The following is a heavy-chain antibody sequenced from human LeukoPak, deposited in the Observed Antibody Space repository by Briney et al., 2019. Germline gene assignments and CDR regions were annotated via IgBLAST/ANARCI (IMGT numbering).Heavy chain of an antibody. J-gene: IGHJ4*02. Sequence: ASVKVSCKASGGTFTSFPIIWVRQAPGQGLEWMGWISAYNGNTNYAQKLQGRGTMTTDTSTSTAFMELRSLTSDDTAVYYCARVMGGSYLDYWGQGTLVIVSS. CDR3: ARVMGGSYLDY. D-gene: IGHD3-16*02. V-gene: IGHV1-18*01. CDR1: GGTFTSFP. CDR2: ISAYNGNT.